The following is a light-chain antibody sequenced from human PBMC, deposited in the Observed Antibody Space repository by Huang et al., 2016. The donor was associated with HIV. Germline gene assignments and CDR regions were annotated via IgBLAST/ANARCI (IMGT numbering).Light chain of an antibody. CDR3: QQYYGTPYT. CDR1: RGICDS. CDR2: AAS. V-gene: IGKV1-NL1*01. Sequence: DIQVTQSPSSLSASVGDRVTVNCRTSRGICDSVVWYQQKPGRAPQLLVYAASRLESWVPSRFSGSGAGADFTLTINNLQPEDFATYYCQQYYGTPYTFGQGTKVEIK. J-gene: IGKJ2*01.